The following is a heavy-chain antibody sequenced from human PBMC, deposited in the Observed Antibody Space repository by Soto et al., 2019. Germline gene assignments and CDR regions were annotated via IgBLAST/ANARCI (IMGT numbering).Heavy chain of an antibody. D-gene: IGHD3-10*01. CDR1: GFSLSTTGVG. CDR2: IYWDDDK. CDR3: AQRLPHYGLGRERGTWFDP. J-gene: IGHJ5*02. V-gene: IGHV2-5*02. Sequence: QITLKESGPTLVRPTQTLTLTCTFSGFSLSTTGVGVGWIRQPPGKALEWLALIYWDDDKRYSPSLKSRLTITKDTSKNEVLLTMTNMDPVDTARYYCAQRLPHYGLGRERGTWFDPWGQGTLVTVSS.